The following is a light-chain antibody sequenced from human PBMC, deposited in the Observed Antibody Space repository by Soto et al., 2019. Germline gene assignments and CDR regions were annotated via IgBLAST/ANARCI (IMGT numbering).Light chain of an antibody. CDR3: QQYSNWPYT. CDR1: QSVSSK. J-gene: IGKJ2*01. CDR2: GAS. Sequence: MGRSRWPANLSQYPGERVTLSCRASQSVSSKLAWYQQKPGQAPRLLIYGASIRATDIPARFSGSGSGTEFTLTISRLQSEDFAIFYCQQYSNWPYTFGQGTKVDIK. V-gene: IGKV3-15*01.